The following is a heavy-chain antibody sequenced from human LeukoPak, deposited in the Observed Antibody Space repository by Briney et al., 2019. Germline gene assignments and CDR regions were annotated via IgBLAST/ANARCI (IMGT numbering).Heavy chain of an antibody. CDR1: GFTFSSYA. J-gene: IGHJ6*03. CDR2: ISYDGSNK. V-gene: IGHV3-30-3*01. Sequence: GRSLRLSCAASGFTFSSYAMHWVRQAPGKGLEWVAVISYDGSNKYYADSVKGRFTISRDNSKNTLYLQMNSLRAEDTAVYYCAKGEGFLEWLTGFGYYYMDVWGKGTTVTVSS. D-gene: IGHD3-3*01. CDR3: AKGEGFLEWLTGFGYYYMDV.